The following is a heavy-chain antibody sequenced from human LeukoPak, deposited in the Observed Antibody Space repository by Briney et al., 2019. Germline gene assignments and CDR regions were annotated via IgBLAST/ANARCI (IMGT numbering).Heavy chain of an antibody. CDR1: GGSISSYY. Sequence: PSETLSLTCTVSGGSISSYYWSWIRQPPGKGLEWIGYIYYSGSTNYNPSLKSRVTISVDTSKNQFSLKLSSVTAADTAVYYCARHLSSVRGVPEYYFDYRGQGTLVTVSS. CDR3: ARHLSSVRGVPEYYFDY. D-gene: IGHD3-10*01. J-gene: IGHJ4*02. V-gene: IGHV4-59*01. CDR2: IYYSGST.